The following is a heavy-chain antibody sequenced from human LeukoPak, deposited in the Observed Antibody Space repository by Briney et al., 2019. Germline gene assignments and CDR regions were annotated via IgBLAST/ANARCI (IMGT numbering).Heavy chain of an antibody. Sequence: GGSLRLSCAASGFTFKKYWMNWVRQVPGKGLECLANIKEDGSETYYADSVKGRFTLSRDNSKNTLYLQMNSLTTEDTAVYYCAKDQGTGFSDFDYWGQGTLVTVSS. D-gene: IGHD6-19*01. J-gene: IGHJ4*02. CDR3: AKDQGTGFSDFDY. CDR1: GFTFKKYW. V-gene: IGHV3-7*01. CDR2: IKEDGSET.